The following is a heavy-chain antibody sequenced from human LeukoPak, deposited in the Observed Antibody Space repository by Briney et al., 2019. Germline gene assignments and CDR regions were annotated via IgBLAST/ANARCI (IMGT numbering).Heavy chain of an antibody. V-gene: IGHV4-4*07. CDR2: IYTSGCT. Sequence: SETLSLTCTVSGGSISSYYWSWIRQPAGKGPEWIGRIYTSGCTNYNPSLKSRVTMSVDTSKNQFSLKLSSVTAADTAVYYCARDRHDSSGYYWFDYWGQGTLVTVSS. J-gene: IGHJ4*02. CDR1: GGSISSYY. D-gene: IGHD3-22*01. CDR3: ARDRHDSSGYYWFDY.